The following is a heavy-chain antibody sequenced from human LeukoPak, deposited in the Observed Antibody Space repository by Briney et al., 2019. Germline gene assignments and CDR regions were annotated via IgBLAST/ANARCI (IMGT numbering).Heavy chain of an antibody. CDR2: VNADGGNT. J-gene: IGHJ4*02. V-gene: IGHV3-23*01. CDR3: TKRVKYGGTWNHFAD. D-gene: IGHD1-1*01. Sequence: GGSLRLSCAASGFTFSSYAMSWVRQAPGKGLEWVSTVNADGGNTYYADSVKGRFTISRDNSKSTLILQMNSLRVEDTALYYCTKRVKYGGTWNHFADWGQGTLVTVSS. CDR1: GFTFSSYA.